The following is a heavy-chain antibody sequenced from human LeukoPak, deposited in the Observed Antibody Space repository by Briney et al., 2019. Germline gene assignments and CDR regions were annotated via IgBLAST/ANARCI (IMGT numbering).Heavy chain of an antibody. J-gene: IGHJ4*02. CDR2: ISYDGSNK. V-gene: IGHV3-30*03. Sequence: PGGSLRLSCAASGFTFSSYGMHWVRQAPGKGLEWVAVISYDGSNKYYADSVKGRFTISRDNSKNTLYLQMNSLRAEDTAVYYCARDQITMVRGVIITGSGFDYWGQGTLVTVSS. D-gene: IGHD3-10*01. CDR1: GFTFSSYG. CDR3: ARDQITMVRGVIITGSGFDY.